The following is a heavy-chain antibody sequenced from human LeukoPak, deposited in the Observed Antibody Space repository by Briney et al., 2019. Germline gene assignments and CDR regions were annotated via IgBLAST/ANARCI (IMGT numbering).Heavy chain of an antibody. Sequence: GGSLRLSCAASGFTFSRCDMHWVRQAPGKGLEWVSTIGTGGDIYYSDSVKGRFTISRENAKNSLYLQMNSLSAGDTAVYFCARGGLALPGIDLEDYWRQGTLVTVST. D-gene: IGHD6-19*01. CDR1: GFTFSRCD. CDR2: IGTGGDI. V-gene: IGHV3-13*01. J-gene: IGHJ4*02. CDR3: ARGGLALPGIDLEDY.